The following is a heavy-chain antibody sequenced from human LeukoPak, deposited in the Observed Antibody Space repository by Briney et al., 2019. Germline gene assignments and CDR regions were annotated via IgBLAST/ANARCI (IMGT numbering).Heavy chain of an antibody. CDR2: ISSSSSYI. Sequence: PGGSLRLSCAASGFTFSSYSMNWVRQAPGKGLEWVSSISSSSSYIYHADSVKGRSTISRDNAKNSLYLQMNSLRVEDTAVYYCASGFSGSGWYFDYWGQGTLVTVSS. J-gene: IGHJ4*02. D-gene: IGHD6-19*01. V-gene: IGHV3-21*01. CDR3: ASGFSGSGWYFDY. CDR1: GFTFSSYS.